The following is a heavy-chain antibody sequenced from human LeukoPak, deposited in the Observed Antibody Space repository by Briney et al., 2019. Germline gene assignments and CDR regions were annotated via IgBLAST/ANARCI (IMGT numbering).Heavy chain of an antibody. CDR3: ARDEYYYDSSGYYPDY. CDR1: GFTFSNYD. D-gene: IGHD3-22*01. Sequence: GGSLRLSCAASGFTFSNYDMSWVRQAPGKGLEWVSYISSSSSTIYYADSVKGRLTISRDNAKNSLYLQMNSLRAEDTAVYYCARDEYYYDSSGYYPDYWGQGTLVTVSS. CDR2: ISSSSSTI. V-gene: IGHV3-48*01. J-gene: IGHJ4*02.